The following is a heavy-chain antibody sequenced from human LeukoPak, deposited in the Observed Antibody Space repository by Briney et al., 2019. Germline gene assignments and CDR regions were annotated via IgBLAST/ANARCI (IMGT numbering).Heavy chain of an antibody. CDR2: IKSKTDGGTT. J-gene: IGHJ4*02. Sequence: GGSLRLSCAASGFTFNNAWMNWVRQAPGKGLEWVGRIKSKTDGGTTDYAASVKGRFTISTDDSKKTLYMQMDSLKTEDTAVYYCTGRNFDYWGQGTLVTVSP. V-gene: IGHV3-15*01. CDR1: GFTFNNAW. CDR3: TGRNFDY.